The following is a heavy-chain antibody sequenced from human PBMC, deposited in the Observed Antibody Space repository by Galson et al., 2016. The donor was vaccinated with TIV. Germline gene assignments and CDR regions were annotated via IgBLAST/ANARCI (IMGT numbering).Heavy chain of an antibody. CDR1: GGSIGSDGFF. CDR2: INHSGRT. D-gene: IGHD3-16*01. Sequence: TLSLTCAVSGGSIGSDGFFWHWIRQLPGRGLEWIGHINHSGRTYYNPSLKNGVRLTVDKSNSQFSLNLSSVTAADTAVYYCARSLVATVWGSWGYFDYWGQGTLVTVSS. J-gene: IGHJ4*02. V-gene: IGHV4-31*11. CDR3: ARSLVATVWGSWGYFDY.